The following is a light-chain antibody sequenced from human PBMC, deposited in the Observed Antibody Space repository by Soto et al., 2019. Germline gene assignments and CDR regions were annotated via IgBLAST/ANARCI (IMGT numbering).Light chain of an antibody. J-gene: IGKJ4*01. CDR3: QKCGIAPFS. CDR1: QGISNY. Sequence: DIQMTQSPSSLSASVGDRVTITCRASQGISNYLAWYQQKPGKVPKLLIYAASTLQSGVPSRFSGSGSGTDFTLTISSLPPEDVATYYCQKCGIAPFSFGGGTKVDI. CDR2: AAS. V-gene: IGKV1-27*01.